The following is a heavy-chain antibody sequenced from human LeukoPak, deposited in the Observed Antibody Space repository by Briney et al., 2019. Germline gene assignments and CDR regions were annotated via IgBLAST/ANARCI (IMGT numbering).Heavy chain of an antibody. J-gene: IGHJ4*02. V-gene: IGHV3-7*03. CDR3: ARGRYSGSYMYYFDY. Sequence: GGSLRLSCAASGFTFSRYWMSWVRQVPRKGLEWVANIKQDGSEKYYVDSVKGRFTISRDNAKNSLYLQMNSLRVEDTAVYYCARGRYSGSYMYYFDYWGQGTLVTVSS. CDR1: GFTFSRYW. CDR2: IKQDGSEK. D-gene: IGHD1-26*01.